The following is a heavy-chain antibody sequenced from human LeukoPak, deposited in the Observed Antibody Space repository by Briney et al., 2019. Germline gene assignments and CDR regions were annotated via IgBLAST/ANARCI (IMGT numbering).Heavy chain of an antibody. CDR3: AREDTAMLASDY. J-gene: IGHJ4*02. CDR2: ISYDGSNK. D-gene: IGHD5-18*01. V-gene: IGHV3-30*03. CDR1: GFTFSSYS. Sequence: GGSLRLSCAASGFTFSSYSMNWVRQAPGKGLEWVAVISYDGSNKYYADSVKGRFTISRDNSKNTLYLQMNSLRAEDTAVYYCAREDTAMLASDYWGQGTLVTVSS.